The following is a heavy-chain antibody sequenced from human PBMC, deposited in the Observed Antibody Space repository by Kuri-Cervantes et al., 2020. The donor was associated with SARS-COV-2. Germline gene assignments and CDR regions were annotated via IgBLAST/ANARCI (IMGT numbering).Heavy chain of an antibody. V-gene: IGHV1-18*01. Sequence: ASVKVSCKASGYTFTTYDITWVRQAPGQGLEWMGWISTYTGNTNYAQNLQGRVTMTTDTSTSSAYMELRSLRSDDTAVYYCARDIAAADNYYYYYYMDVWGKGTTVTVSS. CDR3: ARDIAAADNYYYYYYMDV. J-gene: IGHJ6*03. CDR1: GYTFTTYD. CDR2: ISTYTGNT. D-gene: IGHD6-13*01.